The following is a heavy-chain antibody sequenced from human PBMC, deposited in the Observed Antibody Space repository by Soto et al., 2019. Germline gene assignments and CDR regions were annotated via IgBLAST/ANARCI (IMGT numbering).Heavy chain of an antibody. Sequence: ASVKVSCKASGYTFTSYGISWVRQAPGQGLEWMGRIIPYIGIANYAQKLQGRVTITADTSTSTAYMELRSLRSEDTAVYYCARGGYCSSTSCWTIGDYMDVWGKGTTVTVSS. J-gene: IGHJ6*03. CDR2: IIPYIGIA. CDR3: ARGGYCSSTSCWTIGDYMDV. CDR1: GYTFTSYG. D-gene: IGHD2-2*01. V-gene: IGHV1-18*01.